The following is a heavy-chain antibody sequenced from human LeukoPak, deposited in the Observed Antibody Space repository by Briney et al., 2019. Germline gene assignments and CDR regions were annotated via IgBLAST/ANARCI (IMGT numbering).Heavy chain of an antibody. CDR2: ISYDGSNK. CDR1: GFTFSSYA. CDR3: ARGGVGAGPYHFDY. J-gene: IGHJ4*02. V-gene: IGHV3-30-3*01. Sequence: GGSLRLSCAASGFTFSSYAMHWVRQAPGKGLEWVAVISYDGSNKYYADSVKGRFTISRDNSKNTLYLQMNSLRAEDTAVYYCARGGVGAGPYHFDYWGQGTLVTVSS. D-gene: IGHD1-26*01.